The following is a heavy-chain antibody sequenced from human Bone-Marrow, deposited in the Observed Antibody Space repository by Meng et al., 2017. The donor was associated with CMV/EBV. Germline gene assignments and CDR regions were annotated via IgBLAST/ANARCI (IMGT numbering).Heavy chain of an antibody. CDR2: IIPIFGTA. CDR3: ARGLRPRYWFDP. V-gene: IGHV1-69*12. Sequence: QVQLVDAEAEVKKPGSSVKVSCKASGGTFSSNAISWVRQAPGQGLEWMGGIIPIFGTANYAQKFQGRVTITADESTSTAYMELSSLRSEDTAVYYCARGLRPRYWFDPWGQGTLVTVS. J-gene: IGHJ5*02. CDR1: GGTFSSNA. D-gene: IGHD5-12*01.